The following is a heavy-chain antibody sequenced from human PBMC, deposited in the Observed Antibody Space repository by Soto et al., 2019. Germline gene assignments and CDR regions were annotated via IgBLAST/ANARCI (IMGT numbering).Heavy chain of an antibody. CDR2: IRSKAYGGTT. V-gene: IGHV3-49*04. J-gene: IGHJ4*02. CDR1: GFTFGDYA. Sequence: GGSLRLSSTASGFTFGDYAMNWVRQAPGKGLEWVGFIRSKAYGGTTEYAASVKGRFSISRDDPKSIAYLQMNSLKTEDTAVYYCTRALALWRRDGYNPDYWGQGTLVTVSS. D-gene: IGHD5-12*01. CDR3: TRALALWRRDGYNPDY.